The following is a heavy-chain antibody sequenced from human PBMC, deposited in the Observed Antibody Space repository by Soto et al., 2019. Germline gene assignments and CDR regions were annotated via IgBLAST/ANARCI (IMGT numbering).Heavy chain of an antibody. CDR2: ISGSGGST. D-gene: IGHD6-13*01. J-gene: IGHJ6*02. CDR3: AKELVAAAGRSGGLDV. V-gene: IGHV3-23*01. CDR1: GFTFSSYA. Sequence: EVQLLESGGGLVQPEGSLRLSCAASGFTFSSYAMSWVRQAPGKGLEWVSAISGSGGSTYYADSVKGRFTISRDKSKNTLYLQMNSRRAEDTAVYYCAKELVAAAGRSGGLDVWGQGTTVTVSS.